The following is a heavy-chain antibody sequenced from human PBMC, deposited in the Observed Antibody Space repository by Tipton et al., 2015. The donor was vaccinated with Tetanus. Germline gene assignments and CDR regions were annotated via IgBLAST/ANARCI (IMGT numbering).Heavy chain of an antibody. Sequence: SLRLSCAASGFTFSSYAMSWVRQAPGKGLEWVSAISGSGGSTYYADSVKGRFTISRDNSKNTLYLQMNSLRAEDTAAYYCAKLNYVWGSYRYSGADDYWGQGTLVTVSS. J-gene: IGHJ4*02. V-gene: IGHV3-23*01. D-gene: IGHD3-16*02. CDR1: GFTFSSYA. CDR2: ISGSGGST. CDR3: AKLNYVWGSYRYSGADDY.